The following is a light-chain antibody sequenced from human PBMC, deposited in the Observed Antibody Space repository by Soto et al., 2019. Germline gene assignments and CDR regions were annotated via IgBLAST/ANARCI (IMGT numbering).Light chain of an antibody. V-gene: IGKV1-39*01. CDR2: AAS. CDR3: QPSHNTWT. J-gene: IGKJ1*01. CDR1: QSVSRY. Sequence: DIQMTQSPSSLSASVGDRVTITCRASQSVSRYLNWYQQKPGKAPKPLIYAASSLQSGVPSRFSGSGSGTDFTLTISRLQPEDFATYYCQPSHNTWTFGQGTKVDIK.